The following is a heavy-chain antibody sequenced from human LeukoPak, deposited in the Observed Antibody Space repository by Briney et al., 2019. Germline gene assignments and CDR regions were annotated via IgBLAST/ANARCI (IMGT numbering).Heavy chain of an antibody. V-gene: IGHV3-30*03. Sequence: GGSLRLSCAASGFTFSSYGMHWVRQAPGKGLEWVAVISYDGSNKYYADSVKGRFTISGDNSKNTLYLQMNSLRAEDTAVYYCAASGFYYYYGMDVWGQGTTVTVSS. CDR3: AASGFYYYYGMDV. D-gene: IGHD1-14*01. J-gene: IGHJ6*02. CDR1: GFTFSSYG. CDR2: ISYDGSNK.